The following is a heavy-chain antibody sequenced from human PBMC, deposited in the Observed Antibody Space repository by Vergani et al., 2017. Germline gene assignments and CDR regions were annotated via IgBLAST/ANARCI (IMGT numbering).Heavy chain of an antibody. V-gene: IGHV1-69*13. D-gene: IGHD3-22*01. J-gene: IGHJ4*02. CDR2: IIPIFGTA. Sequence: QVQRVQSGAEVTKPGSSVKVSCKASGGTFRSYAISWVRQAPGQGLEWMGRIIPIFGTANYAQKFQGRVTITADESTSTAYMELSSLTSEDTAVYYCARGPSHGTYYYDSSGYVYWGQGTLVTVSS. CDR3: ARGPSHGTYYYDSSGYVY. CDR1: GGTFRSYA.